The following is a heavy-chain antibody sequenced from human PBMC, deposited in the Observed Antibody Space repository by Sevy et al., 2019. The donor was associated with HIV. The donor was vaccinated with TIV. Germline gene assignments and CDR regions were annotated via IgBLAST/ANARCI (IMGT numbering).Heavy chain of an antibody. Sequence: GGSLRLSCAASGFTFSSYAMHWVRQAPGKGLEWVAVISYDGSNKYYADSVKGRFTISRANSKNTLYLQMNSLRAEDTAVYYCARARPLYCSSTSCYFHGMDVWGQGTTVTVSS. D-gene: IGHD2-2*01. CDR3: ARARPLYCSSTSCYFHGMDV. V-gene: IGHV3-30-3*01. J-gene: IGHJ6*02. CDR2: ISYDGSNK. CDR1: GFTFSSYA.